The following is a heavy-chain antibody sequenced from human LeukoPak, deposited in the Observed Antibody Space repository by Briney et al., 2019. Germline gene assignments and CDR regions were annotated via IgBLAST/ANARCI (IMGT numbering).Heavy chain of an antibody. V-gene: IGHV3-30*02. CDR3: AKDLYNSGWYPTTFDY. CDR2: ISYDGSNT. CDR1: GFTFTSYG. J-gene: IGHJ4*02. D-gene: IGHD6-19*01. Sequence: GGSLRLXCAASGFTFTSYGIHWGRQAPGKGLEWVAFISYDGSNTYYADSVKGRFTISRDNPKNTLYLQMNSLIGEDTAVYYCAKDLYNSGWYPTTFDYWGQGILVTVSS.